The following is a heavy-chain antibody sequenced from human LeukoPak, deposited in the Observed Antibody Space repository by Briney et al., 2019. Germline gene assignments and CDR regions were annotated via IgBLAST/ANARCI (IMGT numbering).Heavy chain of an antibody. V-gene: IGHV4-34*01. J-gene: IGHJ5*02. D-gene: IGHD5-12*01. CDR1: GGSFSAYY. Sequence: SETLSLTCAVYGGSFSAYYWTWIRQPPGKGLEWIGEIYHSGSTNYNPSLKSRVTISVDKSKNQFSLKLSSVTAADTAVYYCARVRRDSGYDSTPSWGQGTLVTVSS. CDR2: IYHSGST. CDR3: ARVRRDSGYDSTPS.